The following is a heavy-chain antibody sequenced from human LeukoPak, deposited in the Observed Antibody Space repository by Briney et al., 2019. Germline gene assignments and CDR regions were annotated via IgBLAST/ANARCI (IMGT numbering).Heavy chain of an antibody. D-gene: IGHD3-22*01. Sequence: GASVKVSCKASGYTFTNYDINWVRQATGRGLEWMGWMNPNSGNTGYAQKFQGRVTITRDTSIGTAYMELSSLSSEDTAVYYCARRSDYYDSSAYYYWGQGTLVTVSP. CDR2: MNPNSGNT. CDR3: ARRSDYYDSSAYYY. CDR1: GYTFTNYD. V-gene: IGHV1-8*03. J-gene: IGHJ4*02.